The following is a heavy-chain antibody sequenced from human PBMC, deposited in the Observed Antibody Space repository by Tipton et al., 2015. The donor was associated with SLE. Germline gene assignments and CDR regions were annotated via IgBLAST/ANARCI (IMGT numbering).Heavy chain of an antibody. V-gene: IGHV3-21*01. Sequence: SLRLSCAASGSTFSSYSMNWIRQGPGRGLEWVSSISSGGRRHMYYADSVKGRFTISRDNAKNSLFLQMNSLRVEDTAVYYCARGSSLYNWNFFDYWGQGTLVTVSS. J-gene: IGHJ4*02. CDR1: GSTFSSYS. CDR3: ARGSSLYNWNFFDY. D-gene: IGHD1-20*01. CDR2: ISSGGRRHM.